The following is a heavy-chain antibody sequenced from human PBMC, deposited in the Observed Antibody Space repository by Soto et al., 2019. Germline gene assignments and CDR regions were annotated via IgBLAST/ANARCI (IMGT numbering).Heavy chain of an antibody. Sequence: ASVKVSCKASGYTFTSYGINWVRQAPGRGLAWMGWINPGNGNTKYSQQFQGRVIIDRDTSASTAYMELSSLRSEETVVYYCAKGGYFDSSNYHAYWGLGSVETVSS. CDR2: INPGNGNT. V-gene: IGHV1-3*01. J-gene: IGHJ4*02. CDR3: AKGGYFDSSNYHAY. D-gene: IGHD3-22*01. CDR1: GYTFTSYG.